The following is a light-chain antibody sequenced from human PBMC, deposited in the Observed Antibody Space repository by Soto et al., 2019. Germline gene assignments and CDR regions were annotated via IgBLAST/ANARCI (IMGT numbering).Light chain of an antibody. J-gene: IGKJ5*01. CDR3: QQSYSTPLG. V-gene: IGKV1-39*01. CDR1: QRISTY. CDR2: AAS. Sequence: DIQMTQSPSSLSASVGDRVTITCRASQRISTYLNWYQQKPGKAPNLLISAASSLQSGVPSRFSGSGSGTDFTLTISCLQPEDFATYYCQQSYSTPLGFGQGTRLEIK.